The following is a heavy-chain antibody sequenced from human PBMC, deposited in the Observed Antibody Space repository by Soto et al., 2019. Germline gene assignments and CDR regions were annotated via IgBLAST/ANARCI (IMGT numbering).Heavy chain of an antibody. CDR2: IWYDGSNK. Sequence: GGSLRLSCAASVFTFSSYGMHWVRQAPGKGLEWVAVIWYDGSNKYYADSVKGRFTISRDNSKNTLYLQMNSLRAEDTAVYYCARDKDNWNLNWFDPWGQGTLVTVSS. CDR1: VFTFSSYG. D-gene: IGHD1-20*01. J-gene: IGHJ5*02. V-gene: IGHV3-33*08. CDR3: ARDKDNWNLNWFDP.